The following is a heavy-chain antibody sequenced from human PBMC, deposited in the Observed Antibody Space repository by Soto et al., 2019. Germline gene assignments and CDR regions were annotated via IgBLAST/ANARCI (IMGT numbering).Heavy chain of an antibody. D-gene: IGHD3-10*01. V-gene: IGHV4-30-4*01. CDR3: VLWLGKQERMDV. CDR1: GGSISSGDYY. Sequence: PSETLSLTCTVSGGSISSGDYYWSWIRQPPGKGLEWIGYIYYSGSPTYNQSLKSRVTISTDTSKNQFSLKVDSVTAEDTAVYNCVLWLGKQERMDVWGKGTTVTVSS. J-gene: IGHJ6*03. CDR2: IYYSGSP.